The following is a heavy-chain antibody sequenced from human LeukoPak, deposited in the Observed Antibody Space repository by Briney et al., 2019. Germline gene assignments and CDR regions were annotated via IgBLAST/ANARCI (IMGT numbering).Heavy chain of an antibody. J-gene: IGHJ6*03. Sequence: GGSLRLSCAASGFTFSNFAMHWVRQAPGKGLEWAAVISYDGSKKYYADSVKGRFTISRDNSKHTLYLQMNSLRAEDTAVYFCARNAVIAVAAYYYNYMDVWGKGTTVTVSS. CDR3: ARNAVIAVAAYYYNYMDV. CDR1: GFTFSNFA. CDR2: ISYDGSKK. V-gene: IGHV3-30*04. D-gene: IGHD6-19*01.